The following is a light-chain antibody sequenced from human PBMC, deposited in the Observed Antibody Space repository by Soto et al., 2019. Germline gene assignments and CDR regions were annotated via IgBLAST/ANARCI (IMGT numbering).Light chain of an antibody. CDR2: DVS. CDR3: QQYNTYSWT. CDR1: QTISSW. J-gene: IGKJ1*01. Sequence: DIQMTQSPSALSGSVGDRVTITCRASQTISSWLAWHQQKPGKAPKLLIYDVSALKRGVPPRFSGSGSGTEFTLTISGLQPDDFATYYCQQYNTYSWTFGQGTKVDIK. V-gene: IGKV1-5*01.